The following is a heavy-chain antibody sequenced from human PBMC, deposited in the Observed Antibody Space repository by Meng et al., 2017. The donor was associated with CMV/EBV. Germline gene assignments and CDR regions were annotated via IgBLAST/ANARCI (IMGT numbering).Heavy chain of an antibody. D-gene: IGHD2-2*01. V-gene: IGHV3-48*03. CDR2: ISSSGSTI. CDR1: GFTFSSYE. CDR3: ATGRFCSTSCYSLSADDAFDI. Sequence: GESLKISCAASGFTFSSYEMNWVRQAPGKGLEWVSYISSSGSTIHYADSVKGRFTISRDNAKNSLYLQMNNLRAEDTAVYYCATGRFCSTSCYSLSADDAFDIWGQGTMVTVSS. J-gene: IGHJ3*02.